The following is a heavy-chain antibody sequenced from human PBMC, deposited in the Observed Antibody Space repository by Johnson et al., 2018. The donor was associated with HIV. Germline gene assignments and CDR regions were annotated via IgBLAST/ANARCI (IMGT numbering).Heavy chain of an antibody. J-gene: IGHJ3*02. CDR1: GFTVSSNY. CDR3: ARGFHRGGAFDI. CDR2: IRYDGSNK. V-gene: IGHV3-7*01. D-gene: IGHD1-14*01. Sequence: VQLVESGGGLIQPGGSLILSCAASGFTVSSNYMSWVRQAPGKGLEWVAFIRYDGSNKYYVDSVKGRFTISRDNAKNSLYLQMNSLRAEDTAVYYCARGFHRGGAFDIWGQGTMVTVSS.